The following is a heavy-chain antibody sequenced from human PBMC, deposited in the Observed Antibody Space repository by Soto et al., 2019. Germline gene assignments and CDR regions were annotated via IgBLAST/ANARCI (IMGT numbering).Heavy chain of an antibody. J-gene: IGHJ4*02. CDR1: GFTFSSYG. Sequence: GGSLRLSCAASGFTFSSYGMHWVRQAPGKGLEWVAVISYDGSNKYYADSVKGRLTISRDNSKNTLYLQMNSLRAEDTAVYYCAKDHYGGNSDYWGQGTLVTVSS. V-gene: IGHV3-30*18. CDR3: AKDHYGGNSDY. D-gene: IGHD4-17*01. CDR2: ISYDGSNK.